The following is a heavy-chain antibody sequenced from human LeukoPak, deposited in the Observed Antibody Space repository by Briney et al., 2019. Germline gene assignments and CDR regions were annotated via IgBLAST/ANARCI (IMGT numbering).Heavy chain of an antibody. CDR2: IIPILGVT. CDR1: GGTFSNHG. CDR3: ATDPALLGYCKSVSCPVTYGMDV. D-gene: IGHD2-15*01. J-gene: IGHJ6*02. V-gene: IGHV1-69*04. Sequence: ASVKVSCKAPGGTFSNHGINWVRQAPGQGLEWMGRIIPILGVTKNAQKFQGRVTITADKSTSTAYMELSSLRSGDTAVYYCATDPALLGYCKSVSCPVTYGMDVWGQGTTVTVSS.